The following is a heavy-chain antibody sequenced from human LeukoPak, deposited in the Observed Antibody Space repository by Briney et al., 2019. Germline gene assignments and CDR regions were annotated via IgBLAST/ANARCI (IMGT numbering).Heavy chain of an antibody. J-gene: IGHJ4*02. CDR3: GKVGGNTNS. Sequence: SETLSLTCTVSGASITSDIFYWNWIRQSPGKGLEWIGAIHNSRGTSYNPSLESRLTISVDPSENKFFLKMTSVTDADTATYYCGKVGGNTNSWGQGTLVAVSS. CDR2: IHNSRGT. D-gene: IGHD4-23*01. V-gene: IGHV4-30-4*01. CDR1: GASITSDIFY.